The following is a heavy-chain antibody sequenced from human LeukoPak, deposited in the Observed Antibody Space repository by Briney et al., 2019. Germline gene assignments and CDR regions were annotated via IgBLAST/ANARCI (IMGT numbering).Heavy chain of an antibody. D-gene: IGHD5-18*01. CDR2: MNPNSGNT. CDR1: GYTFTSYD. Sequence: ASVKVSCKASGYTFTSYDINWVRQATGQGLEWMGWMNPNSGNTGYAQKFQGRVTITRNTSISTAYMELSSLRSEDTAVYYCARATRTAIQLWFGSRRYYFDYWGQGTLVTVSS. J-gene: IGHJ4*02. CDR3: ARATRTAIQLWFGSRRYYFDY. V-gene: IGHV1-8*03.